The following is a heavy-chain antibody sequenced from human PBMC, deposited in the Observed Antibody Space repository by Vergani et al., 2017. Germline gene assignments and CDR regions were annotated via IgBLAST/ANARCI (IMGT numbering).Heavy chain of an antibody. D-gene: IGHD3-3*01. Sequence: QVQLVESGGALVRPGGSLRLSCAASGFTFSDFYMTWIRQAPGKGLEWVSAISGSGGSTYYADSVKGRFIISRDNAKNTLYLQMNSLRAEDTAVYYWATTYCDFWSGYSLDYGGQGTWSPSPQ. CDR3: ATTYCDFWSGYSLDY. V-gene: IGHV3-11*04. J-gene: IGHJ4*02. CDR1: GFTFSDFY. CDR2: ISGSGGST.